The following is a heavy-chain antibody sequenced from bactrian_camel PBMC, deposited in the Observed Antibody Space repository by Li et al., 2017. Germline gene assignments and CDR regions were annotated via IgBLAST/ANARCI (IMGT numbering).Heavy chain of an antibody. J-gene: IGHJ4*01. CDR3: TKRAVDTWSGSWYYD. V-gene: IGHV3S1*01. D-gene: IGHD6*01. Sequence: HVQLVESGGGSVQAGGSLTLSCTASGFTFSGYWMYWVRQTPAKGLEWVSGVASNGGSTEYADSIVGRFTISRDNAKNMVYLHMTSLKPEDTAMYYCTKRAVDTWSGSWYYDWGQGTQVTVS. CDR1: GFTFSGYW. CDR2: VASNGGST.